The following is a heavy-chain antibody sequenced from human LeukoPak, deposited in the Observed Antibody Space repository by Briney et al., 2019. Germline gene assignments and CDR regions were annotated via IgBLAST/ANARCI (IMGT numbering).Heavy chain of an antibody. D-gene: IGHD3-22*01. Sequence: SETLSLTCTVSDGSFSSYYWSWIRQPPGKGLEWIGYIYYSGSSNYNPSLKSRVTISVDTSKNHFSLKLSSVAAADTAVYYCARGNHYDSRTYYRAFDIWGQGTMVTVSS. CDR2: IYYSGSS. CDR3: ARGNHYDSRTYYRAFDI. V-gene: IGHV4-59*01. CDR1: DGSFSSYY. J-gene: IGHJ3*02.